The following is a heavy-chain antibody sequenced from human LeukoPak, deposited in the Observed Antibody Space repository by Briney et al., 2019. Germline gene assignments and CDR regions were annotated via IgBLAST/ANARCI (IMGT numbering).Heavy chain of an antibody. CDR3: ARVPAAGTGPDY. CDR2: INLSGST. D-gene: IGHD6-13*01. J-gene: IGHJ4*02. V-gene: IGHV4-34*01. Sequence: PSETLSLTCAVYGGSFSGYYWSWIRQPPGKGLEWIGEINLSGSTNYNPSLKSRVTISVDTSKNQFSLKLSSVTAADTAVYYCARVPAAGTGPDYWGQGTLVTVSS. CDR1: GGSFSGYY.